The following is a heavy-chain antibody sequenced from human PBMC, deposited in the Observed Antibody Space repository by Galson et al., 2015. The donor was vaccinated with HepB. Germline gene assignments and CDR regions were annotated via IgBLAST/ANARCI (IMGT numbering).Heavy chain of an antibody. V-gene: IGHV1-18*04. CDR1: GYTFTSYG. J-gene: IGHJ4*02. CDR3: ARANRVTTVTRAPLGY. CDR2: ISAYNGNT. Sequence: SVKVSCKASGYTFTSYGISWVRQAPGQGLEWMGWISAYNGNTNYAQKLQGRVTMTTDTSTSTAYMELRGMRSDDTAVYYCARANRVTTVTRAPLGYWGQGTLVTVSS. D-gene: IGHD4-17*01.